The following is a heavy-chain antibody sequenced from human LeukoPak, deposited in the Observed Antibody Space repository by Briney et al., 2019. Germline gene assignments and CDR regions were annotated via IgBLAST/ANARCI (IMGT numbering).Heavy chain of an antibody. V-gene: IGHV1-18*01. CDR2: MNPNSGNT. CDR1: GYTFTSYD. J-gene: IGHJ5*02. Sequence: AASVKVSCRASGYTFTSYDINWVRQATGQGLEWMGWMNPNSGNTNYAQKLQGRVTMTTDTSTSTAYMELRSLRSDDTAVYYCARVSESYSSSWYGGWFDPWGQGTLVTVSS. CDR3: ARVSESYSSSWYGGWFDP. D-gene: IGHD6-13*01.